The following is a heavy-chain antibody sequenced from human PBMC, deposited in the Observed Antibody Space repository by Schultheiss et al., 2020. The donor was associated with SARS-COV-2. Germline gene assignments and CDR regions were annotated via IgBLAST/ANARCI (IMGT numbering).Heavy chain of an antibody. J-gene: IGHJ6*03. D-gene: IGHD6-6*01. CDR3: ASSVYSSSLPIDYYYYYMDV. CDR2: INHSGST. V-gene: IGHV4-34*01. CDR1: GGSFSGYY. Sequence: SETLSLTCAVYGGSFSGYYWSWIRQPPGKGLEWIGEINHSGSTNYNPSLKSRVTISVDTSKNQFSLKLSSVTAADTAVYYCASSVYSSSLPIDYYYYYMDVWGKGTTVTVSS.